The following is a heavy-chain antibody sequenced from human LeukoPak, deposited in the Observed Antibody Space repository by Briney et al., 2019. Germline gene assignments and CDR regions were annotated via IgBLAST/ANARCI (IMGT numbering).Heavy chain of an antibody. V-gene: IGHV4-61*08. J-gene: IGHJ5*02. CDR1: GGSISSGDYY. Sequence: SQTLSLTCTVSGGSISSGDYYWSWIRQPPGKGLEWIGYIYYSGSTNYNPSLKSRVTISVDTSKNQFSLKLSSVTAADTAVYYCARDPRDYVWGSYRPTWFDPWGQGTLVTVSS. CDR2: IYYSGST. CDR3: ARDPRDYVWGSYRPTWFDP. D-gene: IGHD3-16*02.